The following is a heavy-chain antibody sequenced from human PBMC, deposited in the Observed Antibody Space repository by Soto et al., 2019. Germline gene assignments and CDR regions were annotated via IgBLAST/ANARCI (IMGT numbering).Heavy chain of an antibody. CDR3: AREKPTYYYGSGSSGGYFDY. D-gene: IGHD3-10*01. Sequence: SETLSLTCTVSGGSITTGGYYWSWIRQHPGKGLEWIGYIYYSGSTHYNPSLKSRVTISVDTSKNQFSLKLSSVTAADTAVYYCAREKPTYYYGSGSSGGYFDYWGQGTLVTVSS. V-gene: IGHV4-31*03. CDR1: GGSITTGGYY. J-gene: IGHJ4*02. CDR2: IYYSGST.